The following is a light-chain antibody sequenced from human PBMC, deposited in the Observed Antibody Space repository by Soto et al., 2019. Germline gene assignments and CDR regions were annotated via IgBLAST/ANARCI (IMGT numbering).Light chain of an antibody. CDR3: GSYTTSRTWV. CDR1: SSDVGGYNY. V-gene: IGLV2-14*01. CDR2: EVT. J-gene: IGLJ3*02. Sequence: QSVPTQPASVSGSPGQSITISCTGTSSDVGGYNYVSWYQQHPGKAPKLMLYEVTNRPSGVSDRFSGSKSGNTASLTISRLQAEDEAHYYCGSYTTSRTWVFGGGTTLTVL.